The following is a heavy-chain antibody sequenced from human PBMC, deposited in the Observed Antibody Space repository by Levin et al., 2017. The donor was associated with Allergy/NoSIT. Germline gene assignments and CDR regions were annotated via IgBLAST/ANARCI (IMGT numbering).Heavy chain of an antibody. CDR3: ARWGGHASGWPGPFDY. V-gene: IGHV1-69*01. CDR2: ITPIFGTT. CDR1: GGTFTSQT. Sequence: PGESLKISCKVSGGTFTSQTINWVRQVPGQGLEWMGGITPIFGTTNYAQMFQGRVTITADESTSTAYMELNSLRSEDTALYYCARWGGHASGWPGPFDYWGQGTLVTVSS. J-gene: IGHJ4*02. D-gene: IGHD6-19*01.